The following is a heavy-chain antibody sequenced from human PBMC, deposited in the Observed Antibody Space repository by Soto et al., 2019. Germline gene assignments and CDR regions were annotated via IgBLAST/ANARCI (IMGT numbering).Heavy chain of an antibody. D-gene: IGHD1-26*01. Sequence: PSETLSLTCAVSSDSVSSSSYTWGWIRQPPGKGPEWIGSIYYSGGTYYSPSLKSRVTMSVDTSKNQFSLKLSSVTAADTAVYNCARPSGSYLYYFDYWGQGTLVTVSS. J-gene: IGHJ4*02. CDR2: IYYSGGT. V-gene: IGHV4-39*01. CDR3: ARPSGSYLYYFDY. CDR1: SDSVSSSSYT.